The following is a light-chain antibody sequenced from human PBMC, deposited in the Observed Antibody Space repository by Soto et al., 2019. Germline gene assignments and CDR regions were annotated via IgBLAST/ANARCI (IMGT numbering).Light chain of an antibody. CDR3: QQYSSSPTYT. CDR2: GAS. J-gene: IGKJ2*01. V-gene: IGKV3-20*01. Sequence: EIVLTQSPGTLSLTRGERATLSCRASQSVSSSYLAWYQQKPGQAPRLLIYGASSRATGIPDRFSGSGSGTDFTLTISRLEPEDFAVYYCQQYSSSPTYTFGQGTKLEIK. CDR1: QSVSSSY.